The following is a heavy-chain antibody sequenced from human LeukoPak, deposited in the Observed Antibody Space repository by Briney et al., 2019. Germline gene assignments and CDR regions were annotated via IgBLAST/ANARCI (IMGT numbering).Heavy chain of an antibody. Sequence: ASVKVSCKASGYTFTSYGFSWVRQAPGQGLEWMGWISAKNGNTNYGEKLQGRVTMTTDTSTTTAYMELRSLRSDDTAVYYCARDKGHYSSSTVYGDYWGQGTLVTVSS. CDR2: ISAKNGNT. CDR3: ARDKGHYSSSTVYGDY. V-gene: IGHV1-18*01. D-gene: IGHD6-13*01. J-gene: IGHJ4*02. CDR1: GYTFTSYG.